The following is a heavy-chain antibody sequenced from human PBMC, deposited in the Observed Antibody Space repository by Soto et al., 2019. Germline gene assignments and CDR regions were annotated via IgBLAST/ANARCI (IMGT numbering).Heavy chain of an antibody. V-gene: IGHV4-34*01. J-gene: IGHJ4*02. CDR3: ARAPKVSGSAQTRPDF. CDR1: SGSLSGYY. D-gene: IGHD6-6*01. CDR2: ISPSGTT. Sequence: SETLSLTCSLYSGSLSGYYWSWIRQPPGKGLEWIGEISPSGTTNYSPSLKSRVSISVDTSKNQFSLNLTSLTAADTAVYYCARAPKVSGSAQTRPDFWGQGSLVTVSA.